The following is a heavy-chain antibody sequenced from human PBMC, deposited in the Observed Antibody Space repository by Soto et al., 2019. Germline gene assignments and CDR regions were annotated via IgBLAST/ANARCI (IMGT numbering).Heavy chain of an antibody. CDR3: ARASRGYCSGGSCYSALLLVYYYYMDV. J-gene: IGHJ6*03. CDR1: GFTFSSYA. CDR2: ISSNGGST. D-gene: IGHD2-15*01. Sequence: PGGSLRLSCAASGFTFSSYAMHWVRQAPGKGLEYVSAISSNGGSTYYANSVKGRFTISRDNSKNTLYLQMGSLRAEDMAVYYWARASRGYCSGGSCYSALLLVYYYYMDVWGKGTTVTVSS. V-gene: IGHV3-64*01.